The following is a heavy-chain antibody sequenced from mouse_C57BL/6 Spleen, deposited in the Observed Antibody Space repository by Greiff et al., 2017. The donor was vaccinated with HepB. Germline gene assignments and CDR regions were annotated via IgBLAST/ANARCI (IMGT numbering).Heavy chain of an antibody. Sequence: VQLQQSGAELVMPGASVKLSCKASGYTFTSYWMHWVKQRPGQGLEWIGEIDPSDSYTNYNQKFKGKSTLTVDKSSSTAYMQLSSLTSEDSAVYNCATTVGAPFDYWGQGTTLTVSS. CDR2: IDPSDSYT. CDR3: ATTVGAPFDY. D-gene: IGHD1-1*01. V-gene: IGHV1-69*01. CDR1: GYTFTSYW. J-gene: IGHJ2*01.